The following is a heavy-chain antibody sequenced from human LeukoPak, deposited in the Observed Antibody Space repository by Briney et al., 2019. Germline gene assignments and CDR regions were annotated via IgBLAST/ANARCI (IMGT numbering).Heavy chain of an antibody. D-gene: IGHD3-22*01. V-gene: IGHV4-59*01. CDR1: GGSISSYY. CDR3: ARGISPYYYDSSGYPFQH. J-gene: IGHJ1*01. CDR2: IDYSGSA. Sequence: PSETLSLTCTVSGGSISSYYWSWIRQPLGKGLEWIGYIDYSGSANYNPSLKSRVAISVDTSKNQFSLKLSSVTAADTAIYYCARGISPYYYDSSGYPFQHWGQGTLLTVSS.